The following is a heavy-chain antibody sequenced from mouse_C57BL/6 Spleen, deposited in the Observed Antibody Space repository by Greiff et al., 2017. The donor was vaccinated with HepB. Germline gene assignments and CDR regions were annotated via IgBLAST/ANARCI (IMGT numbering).Heavy chain of an antibody. D-gene: IGHD1-1*01. CDR2: INPSSGYT. CDR3: ARYGSSSYWYFDV. J-gene: IGHJ1*03. CDR1: GYTFTSYW. V-gene: IGHV1-7*01. Sequence: VQLQQSGAELAKPGASVKLSCKASGYTFTSYWMHWVKQRPGQGLEWIGYINPSSGYTKYNQKFKDKATLTADKSSSTAYMQLSSLTYEDSAVYYCARYGSSSYWYFDVWGTRTTVTVSS.